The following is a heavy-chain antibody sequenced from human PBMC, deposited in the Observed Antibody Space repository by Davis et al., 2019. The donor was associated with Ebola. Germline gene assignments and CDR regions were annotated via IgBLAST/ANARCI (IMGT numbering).Heavy chain of an antibody. D-gene: IGHD2-15*01. V-gene: IGHV1-18*01. J-gene: IGHJ4*02. CDR3: ARSAIAYCSGGSCYFDY. Sequence: ASVKVSCKASGYTFTSYDISWVRQAPGQGLEWMGWISVYNGNTKYAQKLQGRVTITADESTSTAYMELSSLKSEDTAVYFCARSAIAYCSGGSCYFDYWGQGTLVTVSS. CDR1: GYTFTSYD. CDR2: ISVYNGNT.